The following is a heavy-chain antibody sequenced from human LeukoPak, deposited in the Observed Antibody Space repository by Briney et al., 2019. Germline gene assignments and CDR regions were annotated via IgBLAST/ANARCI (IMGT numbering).Heavy chain of an antibody. CDR2: VYSSGNT. Sequence: PSETPSLTCTVSGASISSGSYYWGWIRQPPGKGLEWIGSVYSSGNTFYNPTLQSRVTIFADTSKNQFSLKLSSVTAADTAVYYCATLPEYGEDYWGQGTLVTVSS. CDR3: ATLPEYGEDY. J-gene: IGHJ4*02. D-gene: IGHD3-10*01. V-gene: IGHV4-39*05. CDR1: GASISSGSYY.